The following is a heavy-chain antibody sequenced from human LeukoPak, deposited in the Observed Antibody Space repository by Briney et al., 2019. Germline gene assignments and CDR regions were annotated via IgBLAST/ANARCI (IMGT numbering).Heavy chain of an antibody. Sequence: GGSLRLSCAASGFTVSSNYMTWVRQAPGQGLEWISVIYFGGTTYYADSVKGRFTIPRDNSKNTVYLQMNSLRVEDTAVYYCARADGVYVYWGQGTLVTVSS. D-gene: IGHD5/OR15-5a*01. CDR3: ARADGVYVY. CDR2: IYFGGTT. CDR1: GFTVSSNY. V-gene: IGHV3-53*01. J-gene: IGHJ4*02.